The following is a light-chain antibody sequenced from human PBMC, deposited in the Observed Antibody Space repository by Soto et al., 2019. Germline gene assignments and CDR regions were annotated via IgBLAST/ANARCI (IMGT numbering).Light chain of an antibody. Sequence: DIVLTQTRLSSPVTLGQPASISCRSSQSLVHIDGNTYLNWLQQRPGQPPRLLIDKISNRFPGVPDRFSGSGAGTDFTLKISRVEAEDVGVYYCMQATQSYTFGQGTRLESK. J-gene: IGKJ2*01. V-gene: IGKV2-24*01. CDR2: KIS. CDR1: QSLVHIDGNTY. CDR3: MQATQSYT.